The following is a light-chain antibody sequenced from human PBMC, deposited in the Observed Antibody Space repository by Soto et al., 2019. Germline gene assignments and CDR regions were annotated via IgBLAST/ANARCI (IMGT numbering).Light chain of an antibody. Sequence: PAAVSASPVDSITISCTGTSRDVGGYNYVSWYQQHPGKAPKLMIYEVSNRPSGVSNRFSGSKSGNTASLTISGLQAEEEADYYCSSYTSRSTIVFGAGTKVTVL. CDR3: SSYTSRSTIV. CDR2: EVS. CDR1: SRDVGGYNY. J-gene: IGLJ1*01. V-gene: IGLV2-14*01.